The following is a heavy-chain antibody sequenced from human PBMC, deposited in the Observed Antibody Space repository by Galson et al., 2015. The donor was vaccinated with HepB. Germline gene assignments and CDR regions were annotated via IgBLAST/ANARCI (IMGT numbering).Heavy chain of an antibody. J-gene: IGHJ4*02. CDR3: ARFTAYYYDSSGYPGSYFDY. CDR2: IYTSGST. D-gene: IGHD3-22*01. V-gene: IGHV4-4*07. Sequence: SETLSLTCTVSGGSISSYYWSWIRQPAGKGLEWIGRIYTSGSTNYNPSLKSRVTMSVDTSKNQFSLKLSSVTAADTAVYYCARFTAYYYDSSGYPGSYFDYWGQGTLVTVSS. CDR1: GGSISSYY.